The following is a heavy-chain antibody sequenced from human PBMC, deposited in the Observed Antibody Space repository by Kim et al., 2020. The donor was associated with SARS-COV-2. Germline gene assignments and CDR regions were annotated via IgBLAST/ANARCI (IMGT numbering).Heavy chain of an antibody. D-gene: IGHD6-13*01. J-gene: IGHJ4*02. V-gene: IGHV3-64D*06. Sequence: SVKGRFTISRDNSKNTLYLQMSSLRAEDTAVYYCVKYSAPIAAAEYYFDYWGQGTLVTVSS. CDR3: VKYSAPIAAAEYYFDY.